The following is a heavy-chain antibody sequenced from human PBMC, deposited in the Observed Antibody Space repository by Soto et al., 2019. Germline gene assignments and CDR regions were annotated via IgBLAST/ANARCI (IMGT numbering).Heavy chain of an antibody. D-gene: IGHD3-22*01. CDR3: ARDPPPSMIVVVGVDDF. J-gene: IGHJ4*02. V-gene: IGHV3-13*05. Sequence: PGGSLRLSCAASGFTFSSYDMHWVRQATGKGLEWVSAIGTAGDPYYPGSVKGRFTISRENAKNSLYLQMNSLRAEDTAVYYCARDPPPSMIVVVGVDDFWGQGTLVTVSS. CDR2: IGTAGDP. CDR1: GFTFSSYD.